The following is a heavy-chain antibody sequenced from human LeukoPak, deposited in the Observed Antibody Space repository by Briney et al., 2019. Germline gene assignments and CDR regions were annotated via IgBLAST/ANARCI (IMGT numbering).Heavy chain of an antibody. CDR2: ISPVSSYT. J-gene: IGHJ6*02. Sequence: GGSLRLSCLASGFSFNSYTMNWVREAPGKGLEWVSTISPVSSYTWYAESVKGRFTISRDNPKNSLYLQMDSLRAEDTAVYYCGRKVSRRIGIDVLGQGTTVSVSS. CDR1: GFSFNSYT. D-gene: IGHD5/OR15-5a*01. V-gene: IGHV3-21*01. CDR3: GRKVSRRIGIDV.